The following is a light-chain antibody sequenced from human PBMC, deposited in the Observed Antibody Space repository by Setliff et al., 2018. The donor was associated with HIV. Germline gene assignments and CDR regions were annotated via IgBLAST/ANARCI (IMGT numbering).Light chain of an antibody. CDR1: SSDVGFYNY. CDR2: EVS. Sequence: QPALTQPASVSGSPGQSVTISCTGTSSDVGFYNYVSWYQQHPGKAPKLMIYEVSNRPSGVSDRFSGSKSGNTASLTISGLQAEDEADYYCSSYTSSSTDGFGTGTKVTVL. V-gene: IGLV2-14*01. CDR3: SSYTSSSTDG. J-gene: IGLJ1*01.